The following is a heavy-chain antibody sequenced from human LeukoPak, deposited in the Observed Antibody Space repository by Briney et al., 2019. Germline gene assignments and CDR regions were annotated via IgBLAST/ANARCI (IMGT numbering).Heavy chain of an antibody. V-gene: IGHV4-34*01. Sequence: PSETLSLTCAVYGGSFSGYYWSWIRQPPGKGLEWIGEINHSGSTNYNPSVKSRVTISVDTSKNQFSLKLSSVTAADTAVYYCAREIAVDYFDYWGQGTLVTVSS. J-gene: IGHJ4*02. CDR2: INHSGST. CDR3: AREIAVDYFDY. CDR1: GGSFSGYY. D-gene: IGHD6-19*01.